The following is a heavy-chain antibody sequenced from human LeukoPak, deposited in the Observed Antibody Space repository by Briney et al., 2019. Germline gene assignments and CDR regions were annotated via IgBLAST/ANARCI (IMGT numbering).Heavy chain of an antibody. CDR2: IYHSGST. CDR1: GGSISSSNW. Sequence: PSGTLSLTCAVPGGSISSSNWWSWVRPPPGKGLEWIGEIYHSGSTNYNPSLKSRVTISVDKSKNQSSLKLSSVTAADTAVYYCARRGRGIQLWRARYNWFDPWGQGTLVTVSS. CDR3: ARRGRGIQLWRARYNWFDP. D-gene: IGHD5-18*01. J-gene: IGHJ5*02. V-gene: IGHV4-4*02.